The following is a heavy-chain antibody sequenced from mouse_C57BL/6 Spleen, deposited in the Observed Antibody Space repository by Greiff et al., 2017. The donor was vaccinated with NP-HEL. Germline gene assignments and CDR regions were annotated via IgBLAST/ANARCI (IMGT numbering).Heavy chain of an antibody. D-gene: IGHD2-4*01. CDR2: ISGGGGNT. V-gene: IGHV5-9*01. CDR1: GFTFSSYT. CDR3: ARQDYDYAMDY. Sequence: EVKVEESGGGLVKPGGSLKLSCAASGFTFSSYTMSWVRQTPEKRLEWVATISGGGGNTYYPDSVKGRFTISRDNAKNTLYLQMSSLRSEDTALYYCARQDYDYAMDYWGQGTSVTVSS. J-gene: IGHJ4*01.